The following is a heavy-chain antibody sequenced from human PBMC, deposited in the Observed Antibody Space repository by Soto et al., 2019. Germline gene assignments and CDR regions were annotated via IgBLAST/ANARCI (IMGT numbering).Heavy chain of an antibody. CDR1: GGSISSYY. CDR3: ASMIGDPVLTLDS. D-gene: IGHD3-10*02. CDR2: IFYSGST. Sequence: QVQLQESGPGLVKPSETLSLTCTVSGGSISSYYWSWIRQPPGKGLEWIGFIFYSGSTSFNPALRSRVPISIDTSEYQCSMNMNSGPAADTAVYYCASMIGDPVLTLDSWGQGTLVAVSS. V-gene: IGHV4-59*01. J-gene: IGHJ5*01.